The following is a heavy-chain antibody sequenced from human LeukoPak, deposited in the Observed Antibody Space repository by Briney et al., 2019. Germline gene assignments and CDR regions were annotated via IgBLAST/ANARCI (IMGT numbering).Heavy chain of an antibody. CDR3: ATVQYALLPGYLNQMEV. J-gene: IGHJ6*04. CDR1: GYSVTEVA. D-gene: IGHD3-9*01. CDR2: FHPKDADM. Sequence: ASVTVSCKVSGYSVTEVAIHWVRQTHGEGLEWMGGFHPKDADMIYAQKFQGRVTMTQDTSTDTVYMELSSLRSEDTAIYYCATVQYALLPGYLNQMEVWGKGTTVTISS. V-gene: IGHV1-24*01.